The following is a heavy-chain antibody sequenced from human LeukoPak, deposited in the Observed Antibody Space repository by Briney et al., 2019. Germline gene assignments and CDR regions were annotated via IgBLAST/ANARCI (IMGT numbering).Heavy chain of an antibody. CDR1: GGSFSGYY. D-gene: IGHD1-26*01. J-gene: IGHJ5*02. Sequence: PSETLSLTCAVYGGSFSGYYWSWIRQPPGKGLEWIGEINHSGSTNYNPSLKSRVTISVDTSKNQFSLKLSSVTAADTAVYYRASTPSGSYRSYNWFDPWGQGTLVTVSS. CDR2: INHSGST. CDR3: ASTPSGSYRSYNWFDP. V-gene: IGHV4-34*01.